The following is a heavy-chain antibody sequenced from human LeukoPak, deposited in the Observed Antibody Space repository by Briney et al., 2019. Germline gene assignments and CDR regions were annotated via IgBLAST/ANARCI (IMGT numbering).Heavy chain of an antibody. V-gene: IGHV4-34*01. J-gene: IGHJ4*02. CDR1: GGSFSDYY. CDR2: INHSGTT. D-gene: IGHD3-16*02. CDR3: ASHYSSGSYRYTGSFDS. Sequence: PSETLSLTCAVYGGSFSDYYWSWIRQPPGKGLEWIGQINHSGTTHYLPSRKSRVSISVDTSKNQSSLKFNSVTAADAAMYYCASHYSSGSYRYTGSFDSWGQGTLVNVSS.